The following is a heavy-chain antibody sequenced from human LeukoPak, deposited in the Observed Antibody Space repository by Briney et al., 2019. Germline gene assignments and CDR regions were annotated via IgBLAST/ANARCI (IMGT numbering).Heavy chain of an antibody. CDR2: ISRFGIT. V-gene: IGHV4-34*01. D-gene: IGHD1-26*01. Sequence: SETLSLTCSVSIESTSGNYWSWVRQAPGKGLEWIGEISRFGITNYHPSLKSRVTMSLDRSKNQFSLELTSVTAADSGVCYCARELLGAPTPGAYWGQGTLVTVSS. J-gene: IGHJ4*02. CDR3: ARELLGAPTPGAY. CDR1: IESTSGNY.